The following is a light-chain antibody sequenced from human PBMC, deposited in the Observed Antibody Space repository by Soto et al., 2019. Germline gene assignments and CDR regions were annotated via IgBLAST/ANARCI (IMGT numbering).Light chain of an antibody. Sequence: DIQLTQSPSSLSASVGDRVTITCRASQAISRYLAWYQQKPGKVPELLIYATSTLQSGAPSRFSGSGSGTAFTLTISSLQPEDVATYYWHKYNHAPTFGGGTKVEIK. CDR2: ATS. V-gene: IGKV1-27*01. CDR3: HKYNHAPT. J-gene: IGKJ4*01. CDR1: QAISRY.